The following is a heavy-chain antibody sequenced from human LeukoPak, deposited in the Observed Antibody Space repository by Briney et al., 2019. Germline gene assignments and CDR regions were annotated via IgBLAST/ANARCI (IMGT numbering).Heavy chain of an antibody. J-gene: IGHJ4*02. CDR1: GGSISSYY. D-gene: IGHD3-22*01. V-gene: IGHV4-4*07. CDR2: IYASGST. CDR3: ARHLLSSGYYSLFDY. Sequence: PSETLSLTCTVSGGSISSYYWSWIRQPAGKGLEWIGRIYASGSTNYNPSLKSRVTISVDKSKNQFSLRLSSVTAADTAVYYCARHLLSSGYYSLFDYWGQGTLVTVSS.